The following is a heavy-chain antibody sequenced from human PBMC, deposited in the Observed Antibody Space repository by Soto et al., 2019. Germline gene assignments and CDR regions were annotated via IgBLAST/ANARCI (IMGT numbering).Heavy chain of an antibody. CDR3: ARGGHVSVSPAWQLLGYFDY. J-gene: IGHJ4*02. V-gene: IGHV4-31*03. CDR2: ISYTGAT. Sequence: QVHLHESGPGQVRPSQTLSLSCSVSVGSISRGAYFWTWIRQFPGKGLEWIAYISYTGATYYNPALKSRVTIVEDKSKNQFSLKMNSVTSADTAVYYCARGGHVSVSPAWQLLGYFDYWGQGTLVTVAS. D-gene: IGHD2-15*01. CDR1: VGSISRGAYF.